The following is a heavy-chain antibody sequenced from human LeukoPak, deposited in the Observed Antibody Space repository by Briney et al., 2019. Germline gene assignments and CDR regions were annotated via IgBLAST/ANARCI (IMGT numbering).Heavy chain of an antibody. Sequence: GASVKVSCKASGYTFTSYYMHWVRQAPGQGLEWMGIINPSGGCTSYAQKFQGRVTMTRDTSTSTVYMELSSLRSEDTAVYYCARDRSDGDYDYWGQGTLVTVSS. D-gene: IGHD4-17*01. J-gene: IGHJ4*02. CDR3: ARDRSDGDYDY. CDR1: GYTFTSYY. V-gene: IGHV1-46*01. CDR2: INPSGGCT.